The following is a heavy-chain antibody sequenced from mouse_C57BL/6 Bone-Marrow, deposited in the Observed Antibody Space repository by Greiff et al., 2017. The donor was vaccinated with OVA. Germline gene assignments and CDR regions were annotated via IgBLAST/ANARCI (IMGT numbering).Heavy chain of an antibody. CDR2: IYPGDGDT. V-gene: IGHV1-80*01. J-gene: IGHJ2*01. D-gene: IGHD1-1*01. CDR3: ARAIYGSSSFDY. Sequence: QVHVKQSGAELVKPGASVKISCKASGYAFSSYWMNWVKQRPGKGLEWIGQIYPGDGDTNYNGKFKGKATLTADKSSSTAYMQLSSLTSEDSAVYFCARAIYGSSSFDYWGQGTTLTVSS. CDR1: GYAFSSYW.